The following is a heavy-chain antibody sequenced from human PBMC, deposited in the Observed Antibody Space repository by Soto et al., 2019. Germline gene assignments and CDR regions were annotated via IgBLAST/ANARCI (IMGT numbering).Heavy chain of an antibody. V-gene: IGHV4-30-2*01. J-gene: IGHJ5*02. CDR2: IFHSGGT. CDR3: AREDNSFNSFDP. CDR1: GGSISSGAYS. D-gene: IGHD1-1*01. Sequence: QLRLQESGPGLVKPSQTLSLTCSVSGGSISSGAYSWSWIRQPPGKGPEWIGYIFHSGGTYYNPSLKSRVTMSVDTSKNQFSPKVTSMTAADTAVYFCAREDNSFNSFDPWGQGTLVTVSS.